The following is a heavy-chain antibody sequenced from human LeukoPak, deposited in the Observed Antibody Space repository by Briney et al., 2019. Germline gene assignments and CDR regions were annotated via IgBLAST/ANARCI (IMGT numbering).Heavy chain of an antibody. Sequence: ASVKVSCKASGYTFTSYYMHWVRQAPGQGLEWMGIINPSGGSTSYAQKFQGRVTMTRDTSTSAVYMELSSLRSEDTAVYYCARDYEYSSSSGYYYYYMDVWGKGTTVTVSS. D-gene: IGHD6-6*01. J-gene: IGHJ6*03. V-gene: IGHV1-46*01. CDR2: INPSGGST. CDR1: GYTFTSYY. CDR3: ARDYEYSSSSGYYYYYMDV.